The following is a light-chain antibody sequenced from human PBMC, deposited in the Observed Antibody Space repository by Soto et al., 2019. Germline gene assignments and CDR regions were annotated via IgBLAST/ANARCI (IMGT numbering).Light chain of an antibody. Sequence: EILLAQSPATLSLSPGARATLSCKASQDVSIGLAWYQQKPGQAPRLLIHDASNRATGVPARFSGSVSGRDFTLTITSLEPEDFAVYYCQQRSTWLYTFGQGNKLEV. CDR1: QDVSIG. CDR2: DAS. V-gene: IGKV3-11*02. CDR3: QQRSTWLYT. J-gene: IGKJ2*01.